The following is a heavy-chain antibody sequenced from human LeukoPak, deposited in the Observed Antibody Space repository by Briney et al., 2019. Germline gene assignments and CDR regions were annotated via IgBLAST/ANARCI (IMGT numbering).Heavy chain of an antibody. CDR3: AKMEGQRLYDYCMDV. D-gene: IGHD6-25*01. CDR2: MSGSGYYT. CDR1: GFAFSNFA. J-gene: IGHJ6*03. V-gene: IGHV3-23*01. Sequence: GGSLRLSCAASGFAFSNFAMSWVRQAPGKGLEGVSAMSGSGYYTYYVESVKGRFTIYRDNSKNTLYLHMNSLRADDTAVYYCAKMEGQRLYDYCMDVWGRGTTVTVSS.